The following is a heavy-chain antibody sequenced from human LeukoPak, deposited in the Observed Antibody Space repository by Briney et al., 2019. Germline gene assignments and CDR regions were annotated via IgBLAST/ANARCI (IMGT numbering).Heavy chain of an antibody. CDR1: GFTSSRYS. CDR3: ARDPPLGSCSTISCPHLDY. Sequence: GGSLRLXCAASGFTSSRYSMNWVRQAPGKGLEWASSISSSSSFIYYADSVKGRFTISRDNAKNSLYLQMNSLRAEDTAVYYCARDPPLGSCSTISCPHLDYWGQGTLVTVSS. V-gene: IGHV3-21*01. CDR2: ISSSSSFI. J-gene: IGHJ4*02. D-gene: IGHD2-2*01.